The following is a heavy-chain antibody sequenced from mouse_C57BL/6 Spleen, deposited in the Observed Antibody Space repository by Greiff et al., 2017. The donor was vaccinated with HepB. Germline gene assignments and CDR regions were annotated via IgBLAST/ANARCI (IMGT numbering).Heavy chain of an antibody. J-gene: IGHJ2*01. V-gene: IGHV5-16*01. CDR3: AREKDYDGFDY. CDR1: GFTFSDYY. Sequence: EVMLVESEGGLVQPGSSMKLSCTASGFTFSDYYMAWVRQVPEKGLEWVANINYDGSSTYYLDSLKSRFIISRDNAKNILYLQMSSLKSEDTATYYCAREKDYDGFDYWGQGTTLTVSS. CDR2: INYDGSST. D-gene: IGHD2-4*01.